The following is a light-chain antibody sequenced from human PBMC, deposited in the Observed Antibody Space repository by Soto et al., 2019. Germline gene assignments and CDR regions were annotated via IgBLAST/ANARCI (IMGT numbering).Light chain of an antibody. CDR3: QQYNNWPPYT. CDR2: DTS. V-gene: IGKV3-15*01. J-gene: IGKJ2*01. CDR1: QSVSSS. Sequence: EIVMTQSPATLSVSPGERVTLSCRASQSVSSSVAWYQQKPGQVPRLLMFDTSKRATGIPARFSGSGFGTEFTITISSLQSEDFAVYYCQQYNNWPPYTFGQGTKLEIK.